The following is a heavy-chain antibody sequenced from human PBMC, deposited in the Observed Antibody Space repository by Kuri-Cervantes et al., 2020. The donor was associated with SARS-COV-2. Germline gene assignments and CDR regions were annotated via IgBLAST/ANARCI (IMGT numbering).Heavy chain of an antibody. J-gene: IGHJ5*02. Sequence: GESLKITCAASGFTFSSYGMHWVRQAPGKGLEWVAVISYDGSNKYYADSVKGRFTISRDNSKNTLYLQMNSLRAEDTAVYYCASSRASTIFGPGYLGWFDPWGQGTLVTVSS. CDR1: GFTFSSYG. V-gene: IGHV3-30*19. CDR2: ISYDGSNK. D-gene: IGHD3-3*01. CDR3: ASSRASTIFGPGYLGWFDP.